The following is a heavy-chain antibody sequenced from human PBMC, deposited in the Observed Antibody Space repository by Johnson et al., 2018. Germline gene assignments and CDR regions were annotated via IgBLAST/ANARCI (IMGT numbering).Heavy chain of an antibody. CDR3: ARDVATKEYCSEANCEPGAFDI. V-gene: IGHV4-59*02. Sequence: QVQLQESGPGLVKPSETLSLTCTVSGGSVHRYFWSWIRQPPGKQLEWIGYIYYSGRTNYNPSLKSRVTISIDTSKNQFSLKLSSLTAADTAIYYCARDVATKEYCSEANCEPGAFDIWGQGTVVTVSS. J-gene: IGHJ3*02. CDR1: GGSVHRYF. CDR2: IYYSGRT. D-gene: IGHD2-15*01.